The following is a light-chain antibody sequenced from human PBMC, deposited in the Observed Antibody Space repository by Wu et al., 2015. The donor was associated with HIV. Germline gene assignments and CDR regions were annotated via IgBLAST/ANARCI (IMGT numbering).Light chain of an antibody. J-gene: IGKJ4*01. V-gene: IGKV3-11*01. CDR1: QSVSSN. CDR3: HQRYNWPPLT. Sequence: EIVMTQSPATLSVSPGERATLSCRASQSVSSNLAWYQQKPGQAPRLLIYDATHRATGVPGRFSGSGSGTDFTLTIDSLEPEDFAVYYCHQRYNWPPLTFGGGTKVEIK. CDR2: DAT.